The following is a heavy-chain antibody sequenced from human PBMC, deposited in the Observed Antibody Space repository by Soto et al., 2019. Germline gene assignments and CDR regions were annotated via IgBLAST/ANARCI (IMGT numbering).Heavy chain of an antibody. CDR3: ARGRWSTFDY. CDR1: GDSVSVNNIA. Sequence: SQTPSHTSALSGDSVSVNNIACKCLRQSPWGCLEWLGTTYYRAKWYNEYAVSVKCRITINLHTSNNQFSMQLNSVTPKHTLVYYCARGRWSTFDYWGQGAQVTVSS. J-gene: IGHJ4*02. D-gene: IGHD2-15*01. CDR2: TYYRAKWYN. V-gene: IGHV6-1*01.